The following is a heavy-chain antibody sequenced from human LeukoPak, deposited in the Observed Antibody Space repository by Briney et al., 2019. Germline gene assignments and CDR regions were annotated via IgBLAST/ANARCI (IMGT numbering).Heavy chain of an antibody. V-gene: IGHV1-8*01. Sequence: ASVKVSCKASGYTFTSYDINWVRQATGQGLEWMGWMNPNSGNTGYARKFQGRVTMTRNTSISTAYMELSSLRSEDTAVYYCARGRARGIAVAGPKHNWFDPWGQGTLVTVSS. D-gene: IGHD6-19*01. CDR1: GYTFTSYD. CDR2: MNPNSGNT. J-gene: IGHJ5*02. CDR3: ARGRARGIAVAGPKHNWFDP.